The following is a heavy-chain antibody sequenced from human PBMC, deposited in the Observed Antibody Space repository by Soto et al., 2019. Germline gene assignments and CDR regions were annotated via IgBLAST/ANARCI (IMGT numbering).Heavy chain of an antibody. Sequence: QVQLVQSGAEVKKPGASVKVSCKASAYTFTSYGIIWVRQAPGQGLEWMGWISAYNDNTNYAQKLQGRVTMTTDTSTSTAYMELRSLRSDDTAVDYCARVSELTPNIAATPLDVWGQGTTVTVSS. D-gene: IGHD6-13*01. CDR3: ARVSELTPNIAATPLDV. CDR1: AYTFTSYG. J-gene: IGHJ6*02. V-gene: IGHV1-18*01. CDR2: ISAYNDNT.